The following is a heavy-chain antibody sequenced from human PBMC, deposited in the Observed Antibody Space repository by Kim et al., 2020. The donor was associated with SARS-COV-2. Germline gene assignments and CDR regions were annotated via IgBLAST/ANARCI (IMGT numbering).Heavy chain of an antibody. Sequence: SETLSLTCTVSDGSISISRYYWGWIRQPPGKGLEWIGSIYYNGSPYYNPSLKGRVTMSVDRSKNQFSLNLRSMTAADTAVYYCARQSFRRDSSDFWGPGT. CDR2: IYYNGSP. D-gene: IGHD3-3*02. CDR3: ARQSFRRDSSDF. CDR1: DGSISISRYY. V-gene: IGHV4-39*01. J-gene: IGHJ4*03.